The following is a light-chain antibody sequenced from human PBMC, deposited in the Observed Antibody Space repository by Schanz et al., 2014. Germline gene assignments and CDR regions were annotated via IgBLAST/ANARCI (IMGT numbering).Light chain of an antibody. Sequence: EIVLTQSPGTLSLSPGGRATLSCRASQTVDSTYLAWYQQKPGQAPRILIFAASSRATGIPDRFSGSGSGTEFTLTISRLEPEDFAVYYCQQYNNWPRGTFGQGTKVEIK. J-gene: IGKJ1*01. CDR3: QQYNNWPRGT. CDR1: QTVDSTY. V-gene: IGKV3-20*01. CDR2: AAS.